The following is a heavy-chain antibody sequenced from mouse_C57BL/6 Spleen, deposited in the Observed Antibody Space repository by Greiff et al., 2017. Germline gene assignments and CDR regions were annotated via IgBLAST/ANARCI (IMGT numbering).Heavy chain of an antibody. D-gene: IGHD2-1*01. CDR2: IYPRSGNT. Sequence: VQLQQSGAELARPGASVKLSCKASGYTFTSYGISWVKQRTGQGLEWIGEIYPRSGNTYYNEKFKGKATLTADKSSSTAYMELRSLTYADSAVYFCSREDYGNYYCDYWGQGTTLTVSS. CDR1: GYTFTSYG. J-gene: IGHJ2*01. CDR3: SREDYGNYYCDY. V-gene: IGHV1-81*01.